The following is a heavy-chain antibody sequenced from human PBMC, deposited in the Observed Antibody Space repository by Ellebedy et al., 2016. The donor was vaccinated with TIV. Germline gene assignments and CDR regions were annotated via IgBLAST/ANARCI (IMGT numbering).Heavy chain of an antibody. V-gene: IGHV3-23*01. CDR1: GFTFSSHG. CDR3: AREGSPLAAAGLS. J-gene: IGHJ5*02. Sequence: PGGSLRLSCAASGFTFSSHGMAWVRQAPGKGLEWLSGITGGGDTTYYADSVKGRFTISRDNSKNTLYLQMNSLRADDTAVYYCAREGSPLAAAGLSWGQGTLVTVSS. D-gene: IGHD6-13*01. CDR2: ITGGGDTT.